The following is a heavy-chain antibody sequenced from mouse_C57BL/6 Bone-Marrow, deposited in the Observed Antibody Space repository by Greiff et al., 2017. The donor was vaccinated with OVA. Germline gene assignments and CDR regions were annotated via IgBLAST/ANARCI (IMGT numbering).Heavy chain of an antibody. Sequence: VQLQQSGPVLVKPGASVKMSCKASGYTFTDYYMNWVKQSHGKSLEWIGVINPYNGGTSYNQKFKGKATLTVDKSSSTAYMELNSLTSEDSAVYYCARDSNYWYVDVWGTGTTVTVSS. D-gene: IGHD2-5*01. CDR2: INPYNGGT. CDR1: GYTFTDYY. V-gene: IGHV1-19*01. J-gene: IGHJ1*03. CDR3: ARDSNYWYVDV.